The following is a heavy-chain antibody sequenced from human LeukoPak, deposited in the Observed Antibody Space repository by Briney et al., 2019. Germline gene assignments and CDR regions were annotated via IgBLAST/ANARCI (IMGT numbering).Heavy chain of an antibody. D-gene: IGHD3-22*01. J-gene: IGHJ4*02. Sequence: VASVKVSCKASGYTFTSYAMHWVRQAPGQRLEWMGWINAGNGNTKYSQEFQGRVTITRDTSASTAYMELSSLRSEDMAVYYCTYYDSSGYHYWGQGTLVTVSS. CDR2: INAGNGNT. V-gene: IGHV1-3*03. CDR3: TYYDSSGYHY. CDR1: GYTFTSYA.